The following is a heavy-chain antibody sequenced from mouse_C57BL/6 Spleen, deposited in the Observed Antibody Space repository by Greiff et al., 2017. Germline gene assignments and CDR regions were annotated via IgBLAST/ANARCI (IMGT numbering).Heavy chain of an antibody. CDR1: GYTFTSYW. V-gene: IGHV1-72*01. D-gene: IGHD2-3*01. Sequence: QVHVKQPGAELVKPGASVKLSCKASGYTFTSYWMHWVKQRPGRGLEWIGRIDPNSGGTKYNEKFKSKATLTVDKPSSTAYMQLSSLTSEDSAVYYCARSVYDGYYGYAMDYWGQGTSVTVSS. CDR2: IDPNSGGT. J-gene: IGHJ4*01. CDR3: ARSVYDGYYGYAMDY.